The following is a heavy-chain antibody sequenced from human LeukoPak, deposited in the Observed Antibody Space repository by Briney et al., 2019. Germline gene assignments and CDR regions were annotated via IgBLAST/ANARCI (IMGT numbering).Heavy chain of an antibody. Sequence: GGSLRLSCAASGFTVSSNYMSWVRQAPGKGLEWVSVIYSGGSTYYADSVKGRFTISRDNSKNTLYLQMNSLRAEDTAVYYCARTPSYDILTGRDAFDIWGQGTMVTVSS. J-gene: IGHJ3*02. D-gene: IGHD3-9*01. CDR3: ARTPSYDILTGRDAFDI. CDR1: GFTVSSNY. V-gene: IGHV3-66*01. CDR2: IYSGGST.